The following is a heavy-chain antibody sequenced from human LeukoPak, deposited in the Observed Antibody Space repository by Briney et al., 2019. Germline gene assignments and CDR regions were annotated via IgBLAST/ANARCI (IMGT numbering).Heavy chain of an antibody. J-gene: IGHJ6*02. CDR1: GFTFSSYG. D-gene: IGHD3-22*01. CDR3: AKARKYYDSSGYFLFDYYGMDV. Sequence: PGGSLRLSCAASGFTFSSYGMHWVRQAPGKGLEWVAVISYDGSNKYYADSVKGRFTISRDNSKNTLYLQMNSLRAEDAAVYYCAKARKYYDSSGYFLFDYYGMDVWGQGTTVTVSS. V-gene: IGHV3-30*18. CDR2: ISYDGSNK.